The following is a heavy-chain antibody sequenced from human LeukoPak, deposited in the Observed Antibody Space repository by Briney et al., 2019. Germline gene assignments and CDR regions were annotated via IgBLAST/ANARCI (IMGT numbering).Heavy chain of an antibody. CDR1: GFTFSTFS. D-gene: IGHD2-2*01. CDR3: ARVDCRSTSCSPFDY. V-gene: IGHV3-30*04. CDR2: TLYDGSTQ. Sequence: GRSLRLSCAASGFTFSTFSMHWVRQAPGKGLEWVAVTLYDGSTQYYADSVRGRFTASRDNSKDTLYLQMNSLRVEDTAVYYCARVDCRSTSCSPFDYWGQGTLVTVSS. J-gene: IGHJ4*02.